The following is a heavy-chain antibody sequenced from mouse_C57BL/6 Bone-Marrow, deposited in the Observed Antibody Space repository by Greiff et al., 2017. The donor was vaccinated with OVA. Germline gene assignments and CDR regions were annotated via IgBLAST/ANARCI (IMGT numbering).Heavy chain of an antibody. CDR2: IDPNSGGT. CDR3: ARDDGYYEGFAY. D-gene: IGHD2-3*01. Sequence: VQLQQPGAELVKPGASVKLSCKASGYTFTSYWMHWVKQRPGQGLEWIGRIDPNSGGTKYNEKFKSKATLTVDKPSSTAYMQLSSLTSEDSAVYYCARDDGYYEGFAYRGQGTLVTVSA. V-gene: IGHV1-72*01. J-gene: IGHJ3*01. CDR1: GYTFTSYW.